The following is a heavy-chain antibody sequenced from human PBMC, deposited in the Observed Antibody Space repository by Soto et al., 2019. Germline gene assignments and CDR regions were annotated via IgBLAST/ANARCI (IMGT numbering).Heavy chain of an antibody. CDR1: GFTVSSNY. CDR3: ARVEMDWYQGNWFDP. CDR2: IYSGGST. D-gene: IGHD3-9*01. Sequence: EVQLVESGGGLVQPGGSLRLSCAASGFTVSSNYMSWVRQAPGKGLEWVSVIYSGGSTYYADSMKGRFTISRHNSKNTLYLQMNSLRAEDTAVYYCARVEMDWYQGNWFDPWGQGTLVTVSS. V-gene: IGHV3-53*04. J-gene: IGHJ5*02.